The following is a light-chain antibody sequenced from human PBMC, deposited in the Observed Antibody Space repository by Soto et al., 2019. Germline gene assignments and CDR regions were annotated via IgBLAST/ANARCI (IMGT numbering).Light chain of an antibody. CDR3: QQDNNSPPST. CDR2: DAS. CDR1: QSVSSN. V-gene: IGKV3-15*01. Sequence: EVGMTPGQTTRSVCPGERATLSCRASQSVSSNFAWYQQKPGQAPRLLIYDASTRATGIPARFSGSGSGTEFTLTIISLQYDYCAVHSSQQDNNSPPSTYSRGTRLEIK. J-gene: IGKJ5*01.